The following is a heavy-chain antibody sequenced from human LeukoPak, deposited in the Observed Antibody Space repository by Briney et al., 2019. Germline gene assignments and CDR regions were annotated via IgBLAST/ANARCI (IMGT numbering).Heavy chain of an antibody. CDR2: IKQDGSEK. CDR1: GFTFSSYW. V-gene: IGHV3-7*01. D-gene: IGHD3-3*01. CDR3: ARDSGNYDFWSGYFAYYYYGMDV. Sequence: GGSLRLSCAASGFTFSSYWMSWVRQAPGMGLEWVANIKQDGSEKYYVDSVKGRFTISRDNAKNSLYLQMNSLRAEDTAVYYCARDSGNYDFWSGYFAYYYYGMDVWGQGTTVTVSS. J-gene: IGHJ6*02.